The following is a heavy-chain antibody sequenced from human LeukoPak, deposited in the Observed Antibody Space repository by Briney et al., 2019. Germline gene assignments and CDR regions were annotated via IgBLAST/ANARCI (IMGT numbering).Heavy chain of an antibody. V-gene: IGHV3-30*04. CDR2: ISYDGSNK. J-gene: IGHJ4*02. CDR3: ARDWGYSGYDTPLDY. Sequence: RRSLRLSCAASGFTFSSYAMHWVRQAPGKGLEWVAVISYDGSNKYYADSVKGRFTISRDNSKNTLYLQMSSLRAEDTAVYYCARDWGYSGYDTPLDYWGQGTLVTVSS. D-gene: IGHD5-12*01. CDR1: GFTFSSYA.